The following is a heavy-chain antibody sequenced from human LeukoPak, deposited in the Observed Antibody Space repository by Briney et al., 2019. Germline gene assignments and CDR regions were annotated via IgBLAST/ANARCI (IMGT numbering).Heavy chain of an antibody. CDR1: GYTFTSYG. J-gene: IGHJ6*03. Sequence: GASVKVSCKASGYTFTSYGISWVRQAPGQGLEWMGWISAYNGNTNYAQKLQGRVTMTTDTSTSTAYMELRSLRSDDTAVYYCARVEYYDFWSGSQGYMDVWGKGTTVTVSS. D-gene: IGHD3-3*01. V-gene: IGHV1-18*01. CDR3: ARVEYYDFWSGSQGYMDV. CDR2: ISAYNGNT.